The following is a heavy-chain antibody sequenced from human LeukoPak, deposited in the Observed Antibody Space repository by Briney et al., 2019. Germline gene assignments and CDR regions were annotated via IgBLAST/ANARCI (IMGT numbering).Heavy chain of an antibody. Sequence: GGSLRLSCAASGFTFSSYEMNWVRQAPGKGLEWVAVIWYDGNKKFYADSVKGRFTISRDNSKNTLYLQMNSLRAEDTAVYYCAREGVPYYDVSNWFDPWGQGTLVTVSS. CDR2: IWYDGNKK. CDR1: GFTFSSYE. J-gene: IGHJ5*02. CDR3: AREGVPYYDVSNWFDP. V-gene: IGHV3-33*08. D-gene: IGHD3-3*01.